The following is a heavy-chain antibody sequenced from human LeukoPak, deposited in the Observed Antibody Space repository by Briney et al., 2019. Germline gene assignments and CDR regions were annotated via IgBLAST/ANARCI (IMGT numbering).Heavy chain of an antibody. J-gene: IGHJ3*02. Sequence: SVKVSCKASGGTFSSYTISWVRPAPGQGLEWMGRIIPILGIANYAQKFQGRVTITADKSTSTAYMELSSLRSEDTAVYYCARREPTDAFDIWGQGTMVTVSS. CDR1: GGTFSSYT. V-gene: IGHV1-69*02. D-gene: IGHD1-14*01. CDR2: IIPILGIA. CDR3: ARREPTDAFDI.